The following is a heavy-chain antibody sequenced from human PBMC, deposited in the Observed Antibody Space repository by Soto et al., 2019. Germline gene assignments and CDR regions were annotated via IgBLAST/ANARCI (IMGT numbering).Heavy chain of an antibody. J-gene: IGHJ3*02. D-gene: IGHD2-2*01. Sequence: EVQLVESGGGLVQPGRSLRLSCAASGFTFNDYAMHWVRQPPGKDLEWVSGISWNSGDIGYADSVKGRFTISRDNAKNXXYLQMNSLRAEDTALYYCAKDITAAAADADHAFDIWGQGTMVTVSS. CDR3: AKDITAAAADADHAFDI. V-gene: IGHV3-9*01. CDR2: ISWNSGDI. CDR1: GFTFNDYA.